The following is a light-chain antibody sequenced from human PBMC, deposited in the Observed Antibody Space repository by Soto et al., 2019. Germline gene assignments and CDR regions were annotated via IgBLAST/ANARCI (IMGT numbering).Light chain of an antibody. CDR3: SSYTGSSTV. Sequence: QSALTQPASVSGSPGQSITISCTGTSSVVGGYNYVSWYQQHPGKATKFMIYDVNNRPSGVSNRFSGSKSGNTASLTISGLQAEDEADYYCSSYTGSSTVFGGGTKLTVL. V-gene: IGLV2-14*01. CDR2: DVN. J-gene: IGLJ2*01. CDR1: SSVVGGYNY.